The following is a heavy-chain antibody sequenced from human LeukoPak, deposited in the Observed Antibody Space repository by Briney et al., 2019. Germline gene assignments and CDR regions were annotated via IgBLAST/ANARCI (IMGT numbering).Heavy chain of an antibody. CDR1: GYTFTSYG. J-gene: IGHJ3*02. V-gene: IGHV1-18*01. CDR2: ISAYNGNT. CDR3: ARRPQQWQGPDAFDI. D-gene: IGHD6-19*01. Sequence: GASVKVSCKASGYTFTSYGISWVRQAPGQGLEWMGWISAYNGNTNYAQKLQGRVTMTTDTSTSTAYMELRSLRSDDTAVYYCARRPQQWQGPDAFDIWGQGTMVTVSS.